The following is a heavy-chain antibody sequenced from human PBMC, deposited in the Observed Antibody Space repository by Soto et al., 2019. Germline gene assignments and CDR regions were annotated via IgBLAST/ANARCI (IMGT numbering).Heavy chain of an antibody. CDR2: FIPIIGGG. CDR1: GGTFRNLA. V-gene: IGHV1-69*01. CDR3: ARRSVSHSNAFDF. J-gene: IGHJ3*01. D-gene: IGHD2-15*01. Sequence: QVQLVQSGAEVKKPGSSVKVSCKASGGTFRNLAINWVRQAPGQGIEWMGGFIPIIGGGINAQEFQGRVTITSDESTSTAYMELSSLKSEDTAMYFCARRSVSHSNAFDFWGQGTMVTVSS.